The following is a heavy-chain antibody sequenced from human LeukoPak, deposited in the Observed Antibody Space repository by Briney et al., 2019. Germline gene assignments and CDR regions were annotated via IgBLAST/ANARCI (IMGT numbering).Heavy chain of an antibody. J-gene: IGHJ4*02. CDR2: TYYRSKWYN. V-gene: IGHV6-1*01. CDR3: ARWGLGWLGFIRSGTAAGDY. D-gene: IGHD6-13*01. Sequence: SQTLSLTCAISGDSVSSNSAAWNWIRQSPSRGLEWLGRTYYRSKWYNDYAVSVKSRITINPDTSKNQFSLQLNSVTPEDTAVYYCARWGLGWLGFIRSGTAAGDYWGQGTLVTVSS. CDR1: GDSVSSNSAA.